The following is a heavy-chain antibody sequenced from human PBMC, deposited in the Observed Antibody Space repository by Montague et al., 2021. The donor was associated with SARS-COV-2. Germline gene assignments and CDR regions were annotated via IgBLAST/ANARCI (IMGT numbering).Heavy chain of an antibody. V-gene: IGHV3-7*03. CDR3: ARFSFSIYTSTWYPEYFQH. Sequence: SLRLSCAVSGFTFSSYWMSWVRQAPGKGLEWVADIKADGSEEYYVDSVKGRFTISRDNAKRLLYLQMNSLRAEDTAVYYCARFSFSIYTSTWYPEYFQHWGQGTPVIVSS. CDR2: IKADGSEE. D-gene: IGHD6-13*01. CDR1: GFTFSSYW. J-gene: IGHJ1*01.